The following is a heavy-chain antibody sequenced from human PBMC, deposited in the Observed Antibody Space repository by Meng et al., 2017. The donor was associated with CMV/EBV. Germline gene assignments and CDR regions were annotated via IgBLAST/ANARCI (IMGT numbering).Heavy chain of an antibody. D-gene: IGHD3-22*01. V-gene: IGHV1-69*12. Sequence: QVPLVQSGARVKKPGSSVKVSCKASGGNFSSYAISWVRQAPGQGLEWMGGIIPIFGTANYAQKFQGRVTITADESTSTAYMELSSLRSEDSAVYYCARGYYDSSGYYYRGGYYFDYWGQGTLVTVSS. CDR1: GGNFSSYA. CDR3: ARGYYDSSGYYYRGGYYFDY. J-gene: IGHJ4*02. CDR2: IIPIFGTA.